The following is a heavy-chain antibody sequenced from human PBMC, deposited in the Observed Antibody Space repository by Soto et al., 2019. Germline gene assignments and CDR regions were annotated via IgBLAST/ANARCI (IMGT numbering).Heavy chain of an antibody. D-gene: IGHD2-15*01. J-gene: IGHJ4*02. CDR3: ARAQGYCSGGSCYGSSRGYSYGYYFDY. Sequence: GGSLRLSCAASGFTFSSYAMHWVRQAPGKGLEWVAVISYDGSNKYYADSVKGRFTISRDNSKNTLYLQMNSLRAEDTAVYYCARAQGYCSGGSCYGSSRGYSYGYYFDYWGQGTLFTVSS. CDR1: GFTFSSYA. V-gene: IGHV3-30-3*01. CDR2: ISYDGSNK.